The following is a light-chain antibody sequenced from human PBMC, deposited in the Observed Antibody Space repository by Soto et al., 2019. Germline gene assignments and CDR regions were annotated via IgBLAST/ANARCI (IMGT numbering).Light chain of an antibody. CDR2: AAT. CDR3: QQSHDTPLT. V-gene: IGKV1-39*01. J-gene: IGKJ2*01. Sequence: DIQMTQSPSSLSASVGDRVTITCRASRSVSTYLNWYQLKTGKAPKVLIYAATRLQSGVSSRFSGSGSGTYFTLTISNLQPEDLATYYCQQSHDTPLTFGQGTKLEI. CDR1: RSVSTY.